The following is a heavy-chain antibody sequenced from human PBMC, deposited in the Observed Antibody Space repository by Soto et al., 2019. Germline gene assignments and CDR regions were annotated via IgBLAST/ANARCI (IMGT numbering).Heavy chain of an antibody. J-gene: IGHJ3*02. CDR1: GFSLSNARLG. CDR2: IFSNDEK. D-gene: IGHD3-22*01. Sequence: QVTLKESGPVLVKPTETLTLTCTVSGFSLSNARLGVSWIRQPPGKALEWLAHIFSNDEKSYSTSLKSRLTIAKDTSKRQVVLTMTNMDPVDTATYYCARISPQDYYASSGYSGHAFDIWGQGTMVTVSS. CDR3: ARISPQDYYASSGYSGHAFDI. V-gene: IGHV2-26*01.